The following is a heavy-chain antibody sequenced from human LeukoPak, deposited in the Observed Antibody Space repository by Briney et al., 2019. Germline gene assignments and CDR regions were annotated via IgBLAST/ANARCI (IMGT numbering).Heavy chain of an antibody. D-gene: IGHD3-16*02. CDR1: GGTFSSYA. J-gene: IGHJ4*02. CDR2: IIPIFGTA. CDR3: ARLQGGGSYRNFDY. V-gene: IGHV1-69*06. Sequence: SVKVSCKASGGTFSSYAISWVRQAPGQGLEWMGRIIPIFGTANYAQKFQGRVTITADKSTSTAYMELSSLRPEDTAVYYCARLQGGGSYRNFDYWGQGTLVTVSS.